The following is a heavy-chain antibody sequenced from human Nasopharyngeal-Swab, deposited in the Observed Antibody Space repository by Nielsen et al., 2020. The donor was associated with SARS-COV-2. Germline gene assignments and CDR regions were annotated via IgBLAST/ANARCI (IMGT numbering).Heavy chain of an antibody. CDR3: ARDLTMIDAFDI. J-gene: IGHJ3*02. D-gene: IGHD3-22*01. Sequence: ASVKVSCKASGYTFTSYGISWVRQAPGQGLEWMGWISAYNGNTNYAQKLQGRVTMTTDTSTSTAYMELRSLRSDYTAVYYCARDLTMIDAFDIWGQGTMVTVSS. CDR2: ISAYNGNT. V-gene: IGHV1-18*01. CDR1: GYTFTSYG.